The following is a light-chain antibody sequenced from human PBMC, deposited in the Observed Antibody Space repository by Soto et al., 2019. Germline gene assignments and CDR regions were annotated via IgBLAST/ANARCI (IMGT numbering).Light chain of an antibody. J-gene: IGKJ2*01. CDR1: QSISTY. Sequence: DVQMTQSPSSLSASVGDKVTITCRASQSISTYLNWYQQKPGKAPKLLIYAASSLQSGVPSRFSGTGSGTDFTLAINSLQPEDFATYYCQQTYNLPRTFGQGTKPEIK. V-gene: IGKV1-39*01. CDR3: QQTYNLPRT. CDR2: AAS.